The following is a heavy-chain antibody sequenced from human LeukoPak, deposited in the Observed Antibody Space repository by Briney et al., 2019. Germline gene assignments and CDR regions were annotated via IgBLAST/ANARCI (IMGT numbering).Heavy chain of an antibody. CDR2: ISYDGSNK. CDR1: GFTFSSYG. Sequence: GRSLRLSCAASGFTFSSYGMHWVRQAPGKGLEWVAVISYDGSNKYCADSVKGRFTISRDNSKNTLYLLLSSLRAEDTAVYYCAKETYSDSSAYLDYWGQGTLVTVSS. D-gene: IGHD3-22*01. J-gene: IGHJ4*02. V-gene: IGHV3-30*18. CDR3: AKETYSDSSAYLDY.